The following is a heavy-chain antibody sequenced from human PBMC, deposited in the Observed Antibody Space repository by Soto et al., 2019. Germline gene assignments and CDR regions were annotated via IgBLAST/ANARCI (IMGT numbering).Heavy chain of an antibody. Sequence: EVQLLESGGGLVQPGGSLRLSCAASGFTFSAYAMSWVRQAPGKGLEWVSSIHGGGGGTFYADSVKGRFTISRDNSRNTLFLQMNSLRADDTAVYYCARDAVSENGQWDWFDPWRQGTLVT. CDR1: GFTFSAYA. CDR3: ARDAVSENGQWDWFDP. D-gene: IGHD6-19*01. CDR2: IHGGGGGT. J-gene: IGHJ5*02. V-gene: IGHV3-23*01.